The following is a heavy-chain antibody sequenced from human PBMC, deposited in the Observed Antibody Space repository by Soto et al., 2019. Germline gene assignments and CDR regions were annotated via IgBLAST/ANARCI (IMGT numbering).Heavy chain of an antibody. CDR1: GGSFSGYY. J-gene: IGHJ4*02. Sequence: QVQLQQWGAGLLKPSETLSLTCAVYGGSFSGYYWSWIRQPPGKGLEWIGEINHSGSTNYNPSLKSRVTISVVTSKNQFSLKLSSVTAADTAVYYCARYVDDYVWGSYRSLDYWGQGTLVTVSS. V-gene: IGHV4-34*01. CDR2: INHSGST. D-gene: IGHD3-16*02. CDR3: ARYVDDYVWGSYRSLDY.